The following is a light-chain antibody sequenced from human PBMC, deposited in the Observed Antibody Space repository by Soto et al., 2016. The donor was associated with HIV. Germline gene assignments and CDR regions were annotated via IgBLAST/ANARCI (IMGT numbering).Light chain of an antibody. Sequence: DIVMTQTPLSLSVTPGQPASISCRSSQSLVHSDGITYLYWYLQKPGQPPQLLILEASKRFSRVPDRFTGSGSGTDFTLTISRVEAEDVGVYYCMQGLETPLTFGQGTRLEIK. CDR3: MQGLETPLT. V-gene: IGKV2D-29*01. CDR2: EAS. CDR1: QSLVHSDGITY. J-gene: IGKJ5*01.